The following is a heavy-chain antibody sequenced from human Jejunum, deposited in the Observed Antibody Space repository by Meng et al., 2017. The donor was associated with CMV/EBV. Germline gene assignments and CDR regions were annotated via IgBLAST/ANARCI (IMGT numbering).Heavy chain of an antibody. Sequence: TGYYMHWVRQAPGQGLEWMGIINLSGGYTTYAQKFQGRVTMTRDTSTSTVYMELSSLRSEDTAVYYCARPAVPAANYYYYYGLDVWGQGTTVTVSS. CDR2: INLSGGYT. CDR3: ARPAVPAANYYYYYGLDV. D-gene: IGHD2-2*01. J-gene: IGHJ6*02. V-gene: IGHV1-46*01. CDR1: TGYY.